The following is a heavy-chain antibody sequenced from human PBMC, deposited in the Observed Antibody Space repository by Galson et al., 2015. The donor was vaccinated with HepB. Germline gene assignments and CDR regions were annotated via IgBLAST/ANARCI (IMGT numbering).Heavy chain of an antibody. J-gene: IGHJ6*02. V-gene: IGHV3-30*19. CDR2: IWYDGSNK. D-gene: IGHD6-25*01. CDR1: GFTLSSYG. Sequence: SLRLSCAASGFTLSSYGMHWVRQAPGKGLEWVAVIWYDGSNKYYADSVKGRFTISRDNSKNTLYLQMNSLRAEDTAVYYCARAGEAGYHYYYYGMDVWGQGTTVTVSS. CDR3: ARAGEAGYHYYYYGMDV.